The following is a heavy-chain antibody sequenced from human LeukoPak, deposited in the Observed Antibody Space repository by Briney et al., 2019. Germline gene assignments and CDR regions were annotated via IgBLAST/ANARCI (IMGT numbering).Heavy chain of an antibody. D-gene: IGHD5-12*01. Sequence: GGSLRLSCAASGFTFSSYAMSWVRQAPGKGLEWVSAISGSGGSTYCADSVKGRFTISRDNSKNTLYLQMNSLKTEDTAVYYCTTASLPAGYYYYYYGMDVWGKGTTVTVSS. J-gene: IGHJ6*04. CDR1: GFTFSSYA. CDR2: ISGSGGST. V-gene: IGHV3-23*01. CDR3: TTASLPAGYYYYYYGMDV.